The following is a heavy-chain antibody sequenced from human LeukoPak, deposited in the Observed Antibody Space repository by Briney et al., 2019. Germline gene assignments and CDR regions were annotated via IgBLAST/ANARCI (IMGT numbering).Heavy chain of an antibody. V-gene: IGHV1-24*01. CDR3: TTDIHVRGVITPPFDY. CDR2: FDPEDGET. J-gene: IGHJ4*02. Sequence: RWASVKVSCKVSGYTLTELSMHWVRQAPGKGLEWMGGFDPEDGETIYAQKFQGRVAMSEDTSTDTAYMELSSLRSEDTAVYYCTTDIHVRGVITPPFDYWGQGTLVTVSS. D-gene: IGHD3-10*01. CDR1: GYTLTELS.